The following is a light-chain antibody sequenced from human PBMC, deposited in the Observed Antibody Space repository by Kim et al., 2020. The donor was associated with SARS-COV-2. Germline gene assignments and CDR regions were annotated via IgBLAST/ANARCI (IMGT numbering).Light chain of an antibody. CDR2: GNT. Sequence: YVYWYQQLPGAAPKLLIYGNTQRPSGVPDRFSGSKSGTSASLAISELRPEDEADYYCAAWDASLSARLFGGGTKVTVL. V-gene: IGLV1-47*02. CDR3: AAWDASLSARL. CDR1: Y. J-gene: IGLJ2*01.